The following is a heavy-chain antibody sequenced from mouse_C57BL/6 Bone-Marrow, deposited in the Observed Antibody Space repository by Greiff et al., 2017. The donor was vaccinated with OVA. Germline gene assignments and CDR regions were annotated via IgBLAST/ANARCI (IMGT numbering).Heavy chain of an antibody. CDR2: INPNNGGT. Sequence: VQLQQSGPELVKPGASVKISCKASGYTFTDYYMNWVKQSHGKSLEWIGDINPNNGGTSYNQKFKGKATLTVDKSSSTAYMELRSLTSEDSAVYYCAREDYYGSSPFDYWGQGTTLTVSS. D-gene: IGHD1-1*01. V-gene: IGHV1-26*01. CDR3: AREDYYGSSPFDY. J-gene: IGHJ2*01. CDR1: GYTFTDYY.